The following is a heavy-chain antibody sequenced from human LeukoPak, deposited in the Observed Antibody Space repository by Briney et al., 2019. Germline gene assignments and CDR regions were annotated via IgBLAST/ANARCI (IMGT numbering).Heavy chain of an antibody. CDR1: GFTFSSYA. V-gene: IGHV3-23*01. Sequence: GGSLRLSCAASGFTFSSYAMSWVRQAPGKGLEWVSAISGSGGSTYYADSVKGRFTISRDNSKNTLYLQMNSLRAEDTAVYYCARDSYSGYDAFDIWGQGTMVTVSS. CDR2: ISGSGGST. CDR3: ARDSYSGYDAFDI. D-gene: IGHD1-26*01. J-gene: IGHJ3*02.